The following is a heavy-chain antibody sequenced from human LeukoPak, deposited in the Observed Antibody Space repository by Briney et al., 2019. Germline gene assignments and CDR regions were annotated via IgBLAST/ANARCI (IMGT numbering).Heavy chain of an antibody. J-gene: IGHJ4*02. CDR2: IYYSGST. CDR1: GGSISSSSYY. Sequence: SETLSLTCTVSGGSISSSSYYWGWIRQPPGKGLEWIGSIYYSGSTYYNPSLKSRVTISVDTSKNQFSLKLSSVTAADTAVYYCARVYSSSWYRQYFDYWGQGTLVTVSS. V-gene: IGHV4-39*07. D-gene: IGHD6-13*01. CDR3: ARVYSSSWYRQYFDY.